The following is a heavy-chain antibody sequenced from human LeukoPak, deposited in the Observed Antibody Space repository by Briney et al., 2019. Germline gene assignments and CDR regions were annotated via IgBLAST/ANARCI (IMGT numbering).Heavy chain of an antibody. CDR3: ARDLSGSAIDY. V-gene: IGHV3-33*08. CDR2: IWYDGNNK. CDR1: GFTFSNYA. J-gene: IGHJ4*02. Sequence: GGSLRLSCAASGFTFSNYAMSWVRQAPGMGLEWVALIWYDGNNKYYADSVKGRFTISRDNSKNTLYLQMNSLRVEDTAVYYCARDLSGSAIDYWGRGTLVTVSS. D-gene: IGHD1-26*01.